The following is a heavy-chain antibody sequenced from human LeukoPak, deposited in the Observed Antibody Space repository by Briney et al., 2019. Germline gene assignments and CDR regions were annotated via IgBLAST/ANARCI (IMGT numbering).Heavy chain of an antibody. Sequence: GESLKISCKGSGYSFTYWFGGVGQMPGKGREWVGISYSGDSHTKYSPSFQGRVTISADKSISTADLQWSSLEASDTAMYYCASARHGDYVWDYWGQGTLVTVSS. D-gene: IGHD4-17*01. CDR3: ASARHGDYVWDY. CDR2: SYSGDSHT. J-gene: IGHJ4*02. V-gene: IGHV5-51*01. CDR1: GYSFTYW.